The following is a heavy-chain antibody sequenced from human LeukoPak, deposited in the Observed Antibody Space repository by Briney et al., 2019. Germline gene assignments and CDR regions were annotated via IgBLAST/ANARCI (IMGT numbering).Heavy chain of an antibody. V-gene: IGHV3-21*01. CDR2: ISSTSSNI. CDR3: ACLTTVTNGVDY. J-gene: IGHJ4*02. CDR1: GFTFSSYN. Sequence: KPGGSLRLSCAASGFTFSSYNMNWVRQAPGKGLEWVSSISSTSSNIYYADSVKGRFTISRDNAKNSLYLQMNSLRAEDTAVYYCACLTTVTNGVDYWGQGTLVTVSS. D-gene: IGHD4-17*01.